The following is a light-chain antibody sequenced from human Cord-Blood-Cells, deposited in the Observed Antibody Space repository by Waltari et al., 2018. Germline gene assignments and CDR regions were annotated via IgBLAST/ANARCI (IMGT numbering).Light chain of an antibody. Sequence: SYDLTQPPSVSVSLGQMARSTCSGEALPKKYAYWYQQKPGQFPVLVIYKDSERPSGIPERFSVSSSGTIVTLTISGVQAEDEADYYCLSADSSGTWVFGGGTKLTVL. CDR2: KDS. CDR3: LSADSSGTWV. V-gene: IGLV3-16*01. J-gene: IGLJ3*02. CDR1: ALPKKY.